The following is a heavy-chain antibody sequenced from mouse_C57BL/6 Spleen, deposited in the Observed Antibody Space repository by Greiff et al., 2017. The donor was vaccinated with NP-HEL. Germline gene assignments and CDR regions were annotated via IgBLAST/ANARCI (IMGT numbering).Heavy chain of an antibody. CDR3: ASDTEAY. J-gene: IGHJ3*01. CDR2: ILTGSGST. Sequence: VQLQQSGAELMKPGASVKLSCKATGYTFTGSWIEWVKQRPGHGLEWIGEILTGSGSTNYNEKFKGKATFTADTSSNTAYMQLSSLTTEHSAIDYCASDTEAYWGQGTLVTVSA. CDR1: GYTFTGSW. V-gene: IGHV1-9*01.